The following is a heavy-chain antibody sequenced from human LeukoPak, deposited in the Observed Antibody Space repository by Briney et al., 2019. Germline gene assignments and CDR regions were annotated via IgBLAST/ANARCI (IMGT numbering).Heavy chain of an antibody. CDR1: GFTFSSYS. V-gene: IGHV3-21*01. J-gene: IGHJ6*04. CDR2: ISSSSIYI. D-gene: IGHD3-10*02. Sequence: GGSLRLSCAASGFTFSSYSMNWVRQAPGKGLEWVSSISSSSIYIYYADSVKGRFTISRDNAKNSLYLQMNSLRAEDTAVYYCAELGITMIGGVWGKGTTVTISS. CDR3: AELGITMIGGV.